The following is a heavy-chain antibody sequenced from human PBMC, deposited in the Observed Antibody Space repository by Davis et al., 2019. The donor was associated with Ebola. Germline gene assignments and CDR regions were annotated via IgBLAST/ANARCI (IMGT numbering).Heavy chain of an antibody. CDR1: GFSFSDYS. Sequence: GESLKISCAASGFSFSDYSMNWVRQAPGKGLEWLSYIGGSGDNINYADSMKGRFTISRDNAKDSVFLHMNSLRTEDTAIYYCAKDRITMGAYFDYWGRGTLVTVSS. CDR3: AKDRITMGAYFDY. CDR2: IGGSGDNI. J-gene: IGHJ4*02. D-gene: IGHD3-10*01. V-gene: IGHV3-48*04.